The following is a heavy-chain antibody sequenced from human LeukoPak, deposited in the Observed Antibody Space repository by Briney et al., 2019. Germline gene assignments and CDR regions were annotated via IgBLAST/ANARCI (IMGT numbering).Heavy chain of an antibody. V-gene: IGHV6-1*01. Sequence: SQTLSLTCAISGDSVSSTSATWNWIRQSPSRGLEWLGRTYYRSKWFYDYEVSVRSGITINPDTSKNQFSLQLNSVTPEDTAVYYCARSQYYDFWTAYYPFDYWGQGTLVAVSS. D-gene: IGHD3-3*01. J-gene: IGHJ4*02. CDR2: TYYRSKWFY. CDR1: GDSVSSTSAT. CDR3: ARSQYYDFWTAYYPFDY.